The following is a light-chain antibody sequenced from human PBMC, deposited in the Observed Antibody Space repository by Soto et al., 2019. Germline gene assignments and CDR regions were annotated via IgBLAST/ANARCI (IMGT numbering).Light chain of an antibody. Sequence: DIQMTQSPSSLSASMGDRVSITCRASQRIGTDLNWYQQKPGKAPKLLIYGASTLQGGVPSRFSGSVSGTEFTLTISSLQPGDLATYFCQQTYSTPWTFGQGTKVDI. CDR1: QRIGTD. CDR2: GAS. CDR3: QQTYSTPWT. V-gene: IGKV1-39*01. J-gene: IGKJ1*01.